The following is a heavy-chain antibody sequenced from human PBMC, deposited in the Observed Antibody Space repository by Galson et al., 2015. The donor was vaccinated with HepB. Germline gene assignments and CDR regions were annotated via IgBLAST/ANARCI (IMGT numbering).Heavy chain of an antibody. CDR2: TYYRSKWYN. CDR1: GDSVSSHSAD. V-gene: IGHV6-1*01. D-gene: IGHD3-3*01. CDR3: ARNRVHKDFWSGYWDHHHYGMDV. Sequence: CAISGDSVSSHSADWNWIRQSPSRGLEWLGRTYYRSKWYNDYAVSVKNRIAINPDTAKNQFSLQLSSVTPEHTAVYYCARNRVHKDFWSGYWDHHHYGMDVWGQGTTVTVSS. J-gene: IGHJ6*02.